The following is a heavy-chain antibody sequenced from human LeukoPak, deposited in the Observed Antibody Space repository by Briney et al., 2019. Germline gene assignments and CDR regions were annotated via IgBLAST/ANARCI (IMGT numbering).Heavy chain of an antibody. Sequence: GGSLRLPCAASGFTFDDYAMHWVRQAPGKGLEWVSLISGDGGSTYYADSVKGRFTISRDNSKNSLYLQMNSLRTEDTALYYCAKDILTDALKEHWGQGTLVTVSS. CDR1: GFTFDDYA. D-gene: IGHD3-9*01. CDR3: AKDILTDALKEH. CDR2: ISGDGGST. J-gene: IGHJ4*02. V-gene: IGHV3-43*02.